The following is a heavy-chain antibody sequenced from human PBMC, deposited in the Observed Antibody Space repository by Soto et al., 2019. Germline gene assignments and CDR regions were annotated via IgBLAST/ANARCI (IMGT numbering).Heavy chain of an antibody. V-gene: IGHV3-43*01. CDR1: GFTFDDYT. J-gene: IGHJ4*02. CDR3: AKDFSAAGHFDY. CDR2: ISWDGGST. Sequence: GGSLRLSCAASGFTFDDYTMHWVRQAPGKGLEWVSLISWDGGSTYYADSVKGRFTISRDNSKNSLYLQMNSLRTEDTALYYCAKDFSAAGHFDYWGQGTLVTVSS. D-gene: IGHD6-13*01.